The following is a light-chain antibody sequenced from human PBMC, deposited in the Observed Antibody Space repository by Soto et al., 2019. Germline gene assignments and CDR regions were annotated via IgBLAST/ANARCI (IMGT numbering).Light chain of an antibody. CDR3: QQYSIWPYS. Sequence: EIVMTQSPATLSVSPGERATLSCRASQSVSSNLAWYQQKPGQAPRLLIYGASTRATGIPARFSGSGSGTGFTLTISSLQSEDFAIYYCQQYSIWPYSFGQGTKAEIK. CDR2: GAS. CDR1: QSVSSN. V-gene: IGKV3-15*01. J-gene: IGKJ2*03.